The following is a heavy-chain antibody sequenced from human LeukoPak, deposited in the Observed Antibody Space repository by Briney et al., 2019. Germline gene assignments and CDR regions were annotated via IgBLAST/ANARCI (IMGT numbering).Heavy chain of an antibody. CDR1: GGSISSSSYY. D-gene: IGHD4-17*01. J-gene: IGHJ3*02. CDR3: ARGLPYGDGEDAFDI. Sequence: SETLSLTCTVSGGSISSSSYYWGWIRQPPGKGLEWIGSIYYSGSTYYNPSLKSRVTISVDTSKNQFSLKLSSVTAADTAVYYCARGLPYGDGEDAFDIWGQGTMVTVSS. V-gene: IGHV4-39*07. CDR2: IYYSGST.